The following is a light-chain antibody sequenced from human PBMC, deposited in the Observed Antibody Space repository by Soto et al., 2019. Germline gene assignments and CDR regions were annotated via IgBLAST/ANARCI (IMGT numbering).Light chain of an antibody. J-gene: IGLJ1*01. Sequence: QSALTQPASVSGSPGQSITISCTRTSSDVGGYNYVSWYQQYPGKAPKLMIYDVSNRPSGVSNRFSGSKSGNTASLTISGLQAEDEADYYCTSYTTSSTLVFGTGTQLTVL. CDR3: TSYTTSSTLV. CDR1: SSDVGGYNY. V-gene: IGLV2-14*01. CDR2: DVS.